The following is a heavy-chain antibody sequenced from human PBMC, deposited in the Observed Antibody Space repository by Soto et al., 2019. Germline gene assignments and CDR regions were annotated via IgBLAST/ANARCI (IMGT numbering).Heavy chain of an antibody. CDR3: ATDPGAITVAGNFDN. Sequence: EVQMLESGRGLVQPGGSLRLSCAVSGLTFSTYAMSWVRQAPGKGLQWVSGISGSGVSTYYSDSVRGRFTMSRDNSKNTVYLQMNNLRVEDTAVYYCATDPGAITVAGNFDNWGQGTLVTVSA. CDR1: GLTFSTYA. J-gene: IGHJ4*02. V-gene: IGHV3-23*01. CDR2: ISGSGVST. D-gene: IGHD6-19*01.